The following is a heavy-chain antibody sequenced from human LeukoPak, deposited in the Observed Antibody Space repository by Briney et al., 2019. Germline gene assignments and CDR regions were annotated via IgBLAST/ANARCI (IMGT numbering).Heavy chain of an antibody. V-gene: IGHV4-59*01. Sequence: PSETLSLTCTVSGGSISSYYWSWIRQPPEKGLEWFGYIYYIGSTNYNPSLKSRVTISVDTSKNQFSLKLSSVTAADTAVYYCARDPRSYLGYYDFWSGSYDAFDIWGQGTMVTVSS. D-gene: IGHD3-3*01. CDR1: GGSISSYY. CDR2: IYYIGST. CDR3: ARDPRSYLGYYDFWSGSYDAFDI. J-gene: IGHJ3*02.